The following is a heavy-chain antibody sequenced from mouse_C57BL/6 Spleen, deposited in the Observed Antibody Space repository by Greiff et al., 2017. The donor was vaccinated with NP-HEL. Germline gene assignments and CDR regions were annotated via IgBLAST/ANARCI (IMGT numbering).Heavy chain of an antibody. CDR1: GYTFTSYW. D-gene: IGHD3-2*02. V-gene: IGHV1-59*01. Sequence: QVQLQQPGAELVRPGTSVKLSCKASGYTFTSYWMHWVKQRPGQGLEWIGVIDPSDSYTNYNQKFKGKATLTVDTSSSTAYIQLSSLTSEDSAVYYCAREQTAQATDYWGQGTTLTVSS. CDR2: IDPSDSYT. J-gene: IGHJ2*01. CDR3: AREQTAQATDY.